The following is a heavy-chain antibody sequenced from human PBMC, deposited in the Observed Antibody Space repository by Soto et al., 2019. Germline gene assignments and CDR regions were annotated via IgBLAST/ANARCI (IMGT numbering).Heavy chain of an antibody. CDR2: ISAYNGNT. CDR3: ARQADYYGSGSYYNSLDAFDI. CDR1: CYTPTNYR. D-gene: IGHD3-10*01. Sequence: VTVSCTASCYTPTNYRYSRVRQATAQGLECLGWISAYNGNTNYAQTLQGRVTMTTDTSRSTAYMELRSLRSDDTAVYYCARQADYYGSGSYYNSLDAFDIWGQGTMVTV. V-gene: IGHV1-18*04. J-gene: IGHJ3*02.